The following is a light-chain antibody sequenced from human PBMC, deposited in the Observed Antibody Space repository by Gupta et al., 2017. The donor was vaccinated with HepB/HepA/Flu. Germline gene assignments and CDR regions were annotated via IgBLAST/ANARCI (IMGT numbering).Light chain of an antibody. CDR1: QSVNSNY. CDR3: QQRASWPPGFT. J-gene: IGKJ3*01. V-gene: IGKV3-11*01. Sequence: EIVLTQSPATLSLSPGERATLSCRASQSVNSNYFAWFQQKPGQAPTLLIYAASNRATGIPARFSGSGSGTDFTLTISSLEPEDFAVYYCQQRASWPPGFTFGPGTKVDVK. CDR2: AAS.